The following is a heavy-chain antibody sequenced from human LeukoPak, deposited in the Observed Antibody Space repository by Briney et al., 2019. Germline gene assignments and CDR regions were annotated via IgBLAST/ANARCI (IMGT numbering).Heavy chain of an antibody. J-gene: IGHJ4*02. CDR3: ASLSYDWGYYFDY. V-gene: IGHV1-2*02. CDR1: GYTFTGYY. CDR2: INPNSGGT. Sequence: GASVKVSCKASGYTFTGYYMHWVRQAPGQGLEWMGRINPNSGGTNYAQKFQGRVTMTRDKSISTAYMELSRLRSDDTAVYYCASLSYDWGYYFDYWGQGTLVTVSS. D-gene: IGHD3-16*01.